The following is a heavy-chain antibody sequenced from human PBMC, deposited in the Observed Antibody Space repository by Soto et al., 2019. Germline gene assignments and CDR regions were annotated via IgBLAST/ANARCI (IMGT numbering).Heavy chain of an antibody. CDR3: ARGDRGHVVTAIGFAY. Sequence: SVKVSCMASGGTFSSYAIGWLRQAPGQGLAWMGGFIPIFGTANYAQKIQGRVTIAADESTRTAYMELSRLRSEDKPVHYCARGDRGHVVTAIGFAYWGPGTLVAVFS. CDR1: GGTFSSYA. D-gene: IGHD2-21*02. V-gene: IGHV1-69*13. CDR2: FIPIFGTA. J-gene: IGHJ4*02.